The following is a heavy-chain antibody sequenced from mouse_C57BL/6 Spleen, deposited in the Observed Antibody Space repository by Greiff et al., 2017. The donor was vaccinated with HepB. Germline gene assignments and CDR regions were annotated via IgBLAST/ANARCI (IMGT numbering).Heavy chain of an antibody. CDR1: GFTFSSYT. J-gene: IGHJ4*01. Sequence: DVMLVESGGGLVKPGGSLKLSCAASGFTFSSYTMSWVRQTPEKRLEWVATISGGGGNTYYPDSVKGRFTISRDNAKNTLYLQMSSLRSEDTALYYCARRDGPYAMDYWGQGTSVTVSS. D-gene: IGHD2-3*01. CDR2: ISGGGGNT. CDR3: ARRDGPYAMDY. V-gene: IGHV5-9*01.